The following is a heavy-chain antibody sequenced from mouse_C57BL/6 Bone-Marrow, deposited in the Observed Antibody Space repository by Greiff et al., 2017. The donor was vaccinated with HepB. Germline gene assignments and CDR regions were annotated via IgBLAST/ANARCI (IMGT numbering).Heavy chain of an antibody. J-gene: IGHJ3*01. V-gene: IGHV1-61*01. CDR3: ASAGDGYHGGFAY. CDR2: IYPSDSET. Sequence: QVQLQQPGAELVRPGSSVKLSCKASGYTFTSYWMDWVKQRPGQGLEWIGNIYPSDSETHYNQKFKDKATLTVDKSSITAYMQLSSLTSEDSAVYYCASAGDGYHGGFAYWGQGTLVTVSA. D-gene: IGHD2-3*01. CDR1: GYTFTSYW.